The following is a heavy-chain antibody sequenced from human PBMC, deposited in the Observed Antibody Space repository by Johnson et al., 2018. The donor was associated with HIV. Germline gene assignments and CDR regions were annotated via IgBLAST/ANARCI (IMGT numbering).Heavy chain of an antibody. D-gene: IGHD5-18*01. J-gene: IGHJ3*02. V-gene: IGHV3-30*02. Sequence: QVQLVESGGGVVQPGGSLRLSCAASGFTFSSYGMHWVRQAPGKGLEWVAFIRYDGDNKYYVDSVRGRFTIYRDNHKNTLHLQMSSLRVDDTAVYFCAKEGGYSYGYGGDQTGDAFDIWGQGTMVTVSS. CDR2: IRYDGDNK. CDR1: GFTFSSYG. CDR3: AKEGGYSYGYGGDQTGDAFDI.